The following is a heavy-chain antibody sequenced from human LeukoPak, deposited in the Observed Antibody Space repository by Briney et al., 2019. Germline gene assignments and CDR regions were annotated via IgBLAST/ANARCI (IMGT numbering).Heavy chain of an antibody. CDR2: LRNDGST. CDR1: GFVVSGNY. J-gene: IGHJ3*02. CDR3: ARVVESDAFDI. Sequence: PGGSLRLSCAASGFVVSGNYMSWVRQAPGKGLEWVSVLRNDGSTNYADSVKGRFTISRDNAKNTLYLQMNSLRAEDTAVYYCARVVESDAFDIWGQGTMVTVSS. V-gene: IGHV3-66*01. D-gene: IGHD2-21*01.